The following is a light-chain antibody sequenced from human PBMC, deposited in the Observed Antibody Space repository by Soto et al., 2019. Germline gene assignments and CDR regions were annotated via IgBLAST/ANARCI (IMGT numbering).Light chain of an antibody. Sequence: QSALTQPASVSGSPGQSITISCTGTSRDVGGYNYVSWYQQLPGEAPKLMIYEVTNRPSGVSNRFSGSKSGNTASLTISGLQTEDEADYYCSSFAGTNSFVFGTGTKLTVL. CDR1: SRDVGGYNY. J-gene: IGLJ1*01. CDR2: EVT. V-gene: IGLV2-14*01. CDR3: SSFAGTNSFV.